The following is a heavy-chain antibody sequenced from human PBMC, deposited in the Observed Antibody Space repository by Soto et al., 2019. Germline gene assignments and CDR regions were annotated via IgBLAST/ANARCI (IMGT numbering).Heavy chain of an antibody. Sequence: GASVKVPCKASGYTFTGYAIHWVRQAPGQRLEWMGWINGGNGDTKYSQKFQGRVTITRDTSASTAYMELTSLGSEDTAVYHCARGYCSSTSCQYYFDFWGQGTPVTVSS. CDR1: GYTFTGYA. J-gene: IGHJ4*02. CDR3: ARGYCSSTSCQYYFDF. CDR2: INGGNGDT. V-gene: IGHV1-3*01. D-gene: IGHD2-2*01.